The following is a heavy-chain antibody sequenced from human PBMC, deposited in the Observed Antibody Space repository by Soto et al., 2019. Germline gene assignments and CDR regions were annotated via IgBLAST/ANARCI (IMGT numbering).Heavy chain of an antibody. Sequence: EVQLLESGGGLVQPGGSLRLSCAASGFTFSSYAMSWVRQAPGKGLEWVSAISGSGGSTYYADSVKGRFTISRDNSKNTLYQQMNRLRAEETAVYYGAKDREDDVWGSYREAYWGQGTLFTVSS. J-gene: IGHJ4*02. D-gene: IGHD3-16*02. V-gene: IGHV3-23*01. CDR1: GFTFSSYA. CDR2: ISGSGGST. CDR3: AKDREDDVWGSYREAY.